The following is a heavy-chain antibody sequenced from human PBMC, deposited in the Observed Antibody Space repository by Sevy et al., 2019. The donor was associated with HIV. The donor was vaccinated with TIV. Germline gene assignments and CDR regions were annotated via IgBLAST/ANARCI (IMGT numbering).Heavy chain of an antibody. Sequence: SETLSLTCTVSGGSISSYYWSWIRQPPGKGLEWIGYIYYSGSTNYNPSLKSRVTISVDTSKNQFSLKLSSVTAADTAVYYCATGNYDIGYYYYYYMGVWGKGTTVTLSS. CDR1: GGSISSYY. CDR3: ATGNYDIGYYYYYYMGV. D-gene: IGHD3-9*01. V-gene: IGHV4-59*01. J-gene: IGHJ6*03. CDR2: IYYSGST.